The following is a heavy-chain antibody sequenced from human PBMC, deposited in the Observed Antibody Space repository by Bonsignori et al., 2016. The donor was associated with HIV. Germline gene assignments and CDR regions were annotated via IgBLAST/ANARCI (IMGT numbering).Heavy chain of an antibody. Sequence: EVQLVESGGGLVQPGGSLRLSCAASGFTFSSHWIHWVRQAPGEGLVWVSRLNNDGSSTNYAESVRGRFTISRDNAEKTVYLQMNSLRVEDSAVYFCARGILGTSVAFDSWGQGXLVTV. CDR3: ARGILGTSVAFDS. J-gene: IGHJ4*02. CDR1: GFTFSSHW. V-gene: IGHV3-74*01. CDR2: LNNDGSST. D-gene: IGHD2-8*02.